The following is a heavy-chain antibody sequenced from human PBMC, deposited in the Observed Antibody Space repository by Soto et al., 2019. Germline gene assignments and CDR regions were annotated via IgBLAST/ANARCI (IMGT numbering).Heavy chain of an antibody. V-gene: IGHV3-53*01. CDR1: GFTFSSND. CDR3: ATRPFLPVAP. CDR2: IYSGGST. Sequence: EVQLVEAGGGLIQPGGSLRLSCAAYGFTFSSNDMNWVRQAPGKGLEWVSLIYSGGSTYYADSVKGRFTISRDNSKNNLYLQMCSRRAEDTAVFYFATRPFLPVAPWGQRTMFIVSS. D-gene: IGHD3-3*01. J-gene: IGHJ3*01.